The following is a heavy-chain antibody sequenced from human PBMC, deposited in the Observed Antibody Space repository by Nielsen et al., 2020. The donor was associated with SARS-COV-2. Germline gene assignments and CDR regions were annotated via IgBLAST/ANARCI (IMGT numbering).Heavy chain of an antibody. D-gene: IGHD7-27*01. J-gene: IGHJ4*02. Sequence: SVKVSCKASGGTFSSYAISWVRQAPGQGLEWMGGIIPIFGTANYAQKFQGRVTMTTDTSTSTAYMELRSLRSDDTAVYYCARPRGRTGDRPYYFDYWGQGTLVTVSS. CDR3: ARPRGRTGDRPYYFDY. CDR1: GGTFSSYA. CDR2: IIPIFGTA. V-gene: IGHV1-69*05.